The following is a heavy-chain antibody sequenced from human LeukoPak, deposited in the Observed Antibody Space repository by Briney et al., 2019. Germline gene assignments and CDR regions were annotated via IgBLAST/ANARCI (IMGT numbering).Heavy chain of an antibody. CDR1: GGSISSSSYY. V-gene: IGHV4-39*07. CDR3: ARVSGGYSYGYGDH. D-gene: IGHD5-18*01. Sequence: SETLSLTCTVSGGSISSSSYYWDWIRQPPGKGLEWIGSIYYSGSTYYNPSLKSRVTISVDTSKNQFSLKLSSVTAADTAVYYCARVSGGYSYGYGDHWGQGTLVTVSS. CDR2: IYYSGST. J-gene: IGHJ4*02.